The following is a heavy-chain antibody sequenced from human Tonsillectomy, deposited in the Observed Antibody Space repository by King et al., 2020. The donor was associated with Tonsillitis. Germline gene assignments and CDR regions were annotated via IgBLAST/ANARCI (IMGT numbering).Heavy chain of an antibody. D-gene: IGHD3-22*01. Sequence: QLVQSGAEVKKPWSSVKVSCKASGGTFSSYAISWVRQALGQGLEWMGGNIPIFGTANYARKFQGRVTITAAESTSTAYMELSSLRSEDTAMYYCARVRGYYYDSSGYSEFDPWGQGTLVTVSS. V-gene: IGHV1-69*01. CDR2: NIPIFGTA. CDR3: ARVRGYYYDSSGYSEFDP. CDR1: GGTFSSYA. J-gene: IGHJ5*02.